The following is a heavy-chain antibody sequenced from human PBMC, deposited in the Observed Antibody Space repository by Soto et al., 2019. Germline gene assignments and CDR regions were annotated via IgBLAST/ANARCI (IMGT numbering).Heavy chain of an antibody. Sequence: ASVKVSCKASGYTFTRYAMHWVRQAPGQGLEWMGWINTGNGNTHYSQKFQGRVTFTRDASATTAYMELSSLTSEDTAVYYCARNVDSFDPWGQGTLVTVS. V-gene: IGHV1-3*04. CDR3: ARNVDSFDP. D-gene: IGHD2-21*01. J-gene: IGHJ5*02. CDR2: INTGNGNT. CDR1: GYTFTRYA.